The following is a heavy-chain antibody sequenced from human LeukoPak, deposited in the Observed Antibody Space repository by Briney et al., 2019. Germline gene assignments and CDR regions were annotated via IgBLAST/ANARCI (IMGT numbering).Heavy chain of an antibody. V-gene: IGHV3-30*03. CDR2: ISYDGSNK. J-gene: IGHJ4*02. D-gene: IGHD1-26*01. CDR3: ATRYSGSYVSYFDY. CDR1: GFTFSSYG. Sequence: PGGSLRLSCAASGFTFSSYGMHWVRQAPGKGLEWVAVISYDGSNKYYADSVKGRFTISRDNSKNTLYLQMNSLRAEDTAVYYCATRYSGSYVSYFDYWGQGTLVTVSS.